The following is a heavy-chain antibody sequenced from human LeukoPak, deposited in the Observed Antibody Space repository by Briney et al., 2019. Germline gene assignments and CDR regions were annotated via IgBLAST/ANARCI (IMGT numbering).Heavy chain of an antibody. J-gene: IGHJ3*02. Sequence: SETLSLTCTVSGYSISSGYYWGRIRQPPGRGLEWIGSIYHSGSTYYDPSLKSRVTISVDTSKNQFSLKLSSVTAADTAVYYCAIRVSGRAFDIWGQGTMVTVSS. CDR2: IYHSGST. CDR3: AIRVSGRAFDI. CDR1: GYSISSGYY. D-gene: IGHD3-16*01. V-gene: IGHV4-38-2*02.